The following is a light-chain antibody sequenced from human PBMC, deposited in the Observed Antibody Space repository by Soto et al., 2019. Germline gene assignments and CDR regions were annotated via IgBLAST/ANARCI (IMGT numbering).Light chain of an antibody. CDR1: QSVSSY. CDR3: QPRSNWPPT. J-gene: IGKJ4*01. CDR2: DAS. V-gene: IGKV3-11*01. Sequence: EIVLTQSTATLSLSPGERATLSCRASQSVSSYLAWYQQKPGQAPRLLIYDASNRATGIPARFSGSGSGTDFTLSISSREFDDFTLYYCQPRSNWPPTFGGGNKVEIK.